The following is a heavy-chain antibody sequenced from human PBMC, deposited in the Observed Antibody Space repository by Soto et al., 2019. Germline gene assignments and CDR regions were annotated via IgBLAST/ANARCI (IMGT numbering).Heavy chain of an antibody. CDR1: GYFFTSHY. D-gene: IGHD2-21*01. CDR3: AREVNYGGGSFSLGL. Sequence: QVQLVQSGAEVEKPGASVKVSCKTSGYFFTSHYIHWVRLAPGRGLEWMGRINPNNGDTNSPQKFQGRATITSDTSISTAYMEISGLRSDDTALYYCAREVNYGGGSFSLGLWGQGTLVTVSS. J-gene: IGHJ4*02. V-gene: IGHV1-2*06. CDR2: INPNNGDT.